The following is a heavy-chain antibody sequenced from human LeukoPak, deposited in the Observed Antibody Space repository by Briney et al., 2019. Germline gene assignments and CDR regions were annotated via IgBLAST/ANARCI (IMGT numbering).Heavy chain of an antibody. CDR1: GYSISSGYY. D-gene: IGHD3-10*01. Sequence: PSETLSLTCTVSGYSISSGYYWGWIRQPPGKGLEWIGSIYHSGSTYYNPSLKSRVTISVDTSKNQFSLKLSSVTAADTAVYYCARESGGYFDYWGQGTLVTVSS. V-gene: IGHV4-38-2*02. CDR3: ARESGGYFDY. CDR2: IYHSGST. J-gene: IGHJ4*02.